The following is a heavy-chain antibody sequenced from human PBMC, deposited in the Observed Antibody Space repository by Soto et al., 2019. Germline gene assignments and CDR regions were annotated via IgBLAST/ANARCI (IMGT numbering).Heavy chain of an antibody. CDR3: ARAVSPSIAARPRYYYYMDV. Sequence: ASVKVSCKASGYSFTSYAMHWVLQAPGQRLEWMGWINAGNGNTKYSQKFQGRVTITRDTSASTAYMELSSLRSEDTAVYYCARAVSPSIAARPRYYYYMDVWGKGTTVTVSS. D-gene: IGHD6-6*01. CDR2: INAGNGNT. J-gene: IGHJ6*03. V-gene: IGHV1-3*01. CDR1: GYSFTSYA.